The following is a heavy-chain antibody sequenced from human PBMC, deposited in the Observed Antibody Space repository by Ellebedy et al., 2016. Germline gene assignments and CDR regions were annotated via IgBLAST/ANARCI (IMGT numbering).Heavy chain of an antibody. CDR2: ISSSSSYI. V-gene: IGHV3-21*01. D-gene: IGHD3-3*01. CDR1: GFTFSSYS. J-gene: IGHJ5*02. CDR3: ARVESTVSLNWFDP. Sequence: GESLKISXAASGFTFSSYSMNWVRQAPGKGLEWVSSISSSSSYIYYADSVKGRFTISRDNAKNSLYLQMNSLRAEDTAVYYCARVESTVSLNWFDPWGQGTLVTVSS.